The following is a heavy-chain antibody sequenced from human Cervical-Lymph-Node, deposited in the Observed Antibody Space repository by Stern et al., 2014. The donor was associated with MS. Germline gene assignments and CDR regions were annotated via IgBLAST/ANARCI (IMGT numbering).Heavy chain of an antibody. CDR2: SRNKAKSYTT. CDR3: SRDSSGDY. Sequence: EVQLVESGGGLVQPGGSLRLFCAASGFSFSDFYMDLVRQAPGKGLEWVGRSRNKAKSYTTDYAASVKGRFTISRDDSKNSLYLQMNSLKTEDTAVYYCSRDSSGDYWGPGTLVTVSS. J-gene: IGHJ4*02. CDR1: GFSFSDFY. V-gene: IGHV3-72*01.